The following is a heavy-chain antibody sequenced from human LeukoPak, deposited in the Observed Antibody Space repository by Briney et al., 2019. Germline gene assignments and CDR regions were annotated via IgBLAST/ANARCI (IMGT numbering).Heavy chain of an antibody. CDR3: AKAISVGATTDAAD. J-gene: IGHJ4*02. CDR1: GFTFSSYE. CDR2: ISSSGSTI. D-gene: IGHD1-26*01. Sequence: GGSLRLSCAASGFTFSSYEMNWVRQAPGKGLEWVSYISSSGSTIYYADSVKGRFTISRDNAKNSLYLQMNSLRAEDRAVYYCAKAISVGATTDAADWGQGTLVTVSS. V-gene: IGHV3-48*03.